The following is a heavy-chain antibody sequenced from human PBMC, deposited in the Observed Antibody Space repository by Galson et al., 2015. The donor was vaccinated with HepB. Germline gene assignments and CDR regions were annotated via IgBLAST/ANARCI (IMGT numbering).Heavy chain of an antibody. CDR2: MNPNSGNT. D-gene: IGHD6-19*01. V-gene: IGHV1-8*01. CDR1: GYTFTSYD. CDR3: ARGHSSGWYGEGYYFDY. J-gene: IGHJ4*02. Sequence: SVKVSCKASGYTFTSYDINWVRQATGQGLEWMGWMNPNSGNTGYAQKFQGRVTMTRNTSISTAYMELSSLRSEDTAVYYCARGHSSGWYGEGYYFDYWGQGTLVTVSS.